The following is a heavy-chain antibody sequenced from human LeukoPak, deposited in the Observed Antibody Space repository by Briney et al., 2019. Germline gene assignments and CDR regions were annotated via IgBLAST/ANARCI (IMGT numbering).Heavy chain of an antibody. Sequence: SGPTLVKPTQTLTLTCTFSGFSLSTSGVGVGWIRQPPGKALEWLALIYWDDDKRYSPSLKSRLTITKDTSKNQVVLTMTNIDPVDTATYYCAHFNVDTAMVTNYFDYWGQGTLVTVSS. J-gene: IGHJ4*02. V-gene: IGHV2-5*02. CDR3: AHFNVDTAMVTNYFDY. D-gene: IGHD5-18*01. CDR2: IYWDDDK. CDR1: GFSLSTSGVG.